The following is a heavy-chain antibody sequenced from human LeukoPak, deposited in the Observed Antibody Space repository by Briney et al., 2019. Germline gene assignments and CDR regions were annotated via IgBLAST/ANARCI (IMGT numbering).Heavy chain of an antibody. CDR1: GYSISSGHY. Sequence: NPSETLSLTCAVSGYSISSGHYWVWIRQPPGKGREYIGNIYHSGSSHYNPFLKTRVTMSVNPAKNHLSLKMSSLTAADTAVYYCARDGGYCSGGSCYSDNWGQGTLVTVSS. V-gene: IGHV4-38-2*02. CDR2: IYHSGSS. CDR3: ARDGGYCSGGSCYSDN. J-gene: IGHJ4*02. D-gene: IGHD2-15*01.